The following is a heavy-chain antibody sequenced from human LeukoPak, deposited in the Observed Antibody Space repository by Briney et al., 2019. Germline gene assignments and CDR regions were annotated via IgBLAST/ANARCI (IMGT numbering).Heavy chain of an antibody. CDR1: GGSFSGYY. CDR3: ARDYGVLIVVSLNAFDI. D-gene: IGHD3-22*01. V-gene: IGHV4-34*01. J-gene: IGHJ3*02. Sequence: SETLSLTCAVYGGSFSGYYWSWIRQPPGKGLEWIGEINHSGSTNYNPSLKSRVTISVDTSKNQFSLKLSSVTAADTAVYYCARDYGVLIVVSLNAFDIWGQGTMVTVSS. CDR2: INHSGST.